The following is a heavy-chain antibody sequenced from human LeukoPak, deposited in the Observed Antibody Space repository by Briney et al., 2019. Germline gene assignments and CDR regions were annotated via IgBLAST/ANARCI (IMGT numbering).Heavy chain of an antibody. CDR2: ISYDGSNK. Sequence: PGGSLRLSCAASGFTFSSYGMHWVRQAPGKGLEWVAVISYDGSNKYYADSVKGRFTTSRDNSKNTLYLQMNSLRAEDTAVYYCVPVAGTKGYFDYWGQGTLVTVSS. CDR1: GFTFSSYG. CDR3: VPVAGTKGYFDY. V-gene: IGHV3-30*03. J-gene: IGHJ4*02. D-gene: IGHD6-19*01.